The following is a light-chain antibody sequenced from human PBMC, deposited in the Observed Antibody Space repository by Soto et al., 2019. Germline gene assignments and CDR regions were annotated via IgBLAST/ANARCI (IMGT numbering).Light chain of an antibody. V-gene: IGKV1-9*01. CDR3: QQLFDYPIT. Sequence: DIQLTQSPSFLSPSIGESVTITCRASQVISTSLAWYQVKPGKAPILLIYAASTLASGVPSRFRATVSGTEFSLPLTSLQPEDFSTYYCQQLFDYPITFGQGTRLEIK. J-gene: IGKJ5*01. CDR1: QVISTS. CDR2: AAS.